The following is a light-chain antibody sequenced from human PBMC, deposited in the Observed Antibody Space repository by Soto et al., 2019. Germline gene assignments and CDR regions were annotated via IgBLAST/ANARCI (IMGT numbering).Light chain of an antibody. J-gene: IGKJ4*01. CDR1: ESVDIY. CDR3: QQRRNWPPLT. V-gene: IGKV3-11*01. CDR2: HAS. Sequence: ETVLTQSPATLSLSPGETATLSCRASESVDIYLAWYQQKPGQAPRLLIYHASNRATGIPARFSGSGSGTALTLAISRLEPEDSEVSYCQQRRNWPPLTCGGGTRVEI.